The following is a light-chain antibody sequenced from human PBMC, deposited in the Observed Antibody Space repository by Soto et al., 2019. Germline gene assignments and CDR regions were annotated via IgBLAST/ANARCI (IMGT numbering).Light chain of an antibody. J-gene: IGLJ1*01. CDR2: EVT. CDR3: SSYSGTNNYV. CDR1: TSDFGTKKF. Sequence: QSVLTQPASVSGSPGQSITISCIETTSDFGTKKFFSWYQQQPGKAPKLIIYEVTKRPSGVPDRFSGSKSGNTASLTVSGLQAEDEADYYCSSYSGTNNYVFGTGTKVTVL. V-gene: IGLV2-8*01.